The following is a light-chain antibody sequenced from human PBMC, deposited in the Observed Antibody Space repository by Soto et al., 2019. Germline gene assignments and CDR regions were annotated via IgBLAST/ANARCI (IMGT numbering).Light chain of an antibody. CDR3: QQRSNWPLVT. CDR1: QSVSSN. V-gene: IGKV3-15*01. J-gene: IGKJ3*01. CDR2: GAS. Sequence: EIVLTQSPATLSVSPGERATLSCRASQSVSSNLAWYQQKPGQAPRLLIYGASTRATGIPARFSGSGSGTEFTLTISSPQSEDFAVYYCQQRSNWPLVTFGPGTKVDIK.